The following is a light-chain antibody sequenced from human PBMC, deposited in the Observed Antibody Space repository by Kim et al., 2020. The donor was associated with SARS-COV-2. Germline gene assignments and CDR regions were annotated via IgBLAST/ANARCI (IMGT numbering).Light chain of an antibody. CDR1: QSIATS. CDR2: ATS. V-gene: IGKV1-39*01. Sequence: DIQLTQSPPSLSASLGDRVTITCRAGQSIATSLNWYQQKHGTTPNLLIYATSNLQGGVPSRFSGSGSGTDFTLTISSLHPEDFATYYCQQSYSRPLTFGGGTKVDIK. J-gene: IGKJ4*01. CDR3: QQSYSRPLT.